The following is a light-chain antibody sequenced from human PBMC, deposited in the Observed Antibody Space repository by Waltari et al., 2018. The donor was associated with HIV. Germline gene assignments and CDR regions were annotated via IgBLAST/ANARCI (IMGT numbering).Light chain of an antibody. CDR3: GTWDSSLDDVL. CDR2: DDH. CDR1: VSNIGNNY. J-gene: IGLJ2*01. V-gene: IGLV1-51*01. Sequence: QSVLTQPPSVSAAPGQKVTTSCSWCVSNIGNNYVSWYQQVPGTAPKLIIYDDHKRPSGIPDRFSGSKSGTAATLGITGLQTGDEADYYCGTWDSSLDDVLFGGGSKLTVL.